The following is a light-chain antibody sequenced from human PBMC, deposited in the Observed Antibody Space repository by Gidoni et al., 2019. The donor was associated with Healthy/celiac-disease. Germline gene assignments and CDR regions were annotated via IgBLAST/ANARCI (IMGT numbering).Light chain of an antibody. Sequence: QPARTRPASGSGSPGHAITISCTGTSSDVGSYNLVSWYQQHPGKAPKLMIYEGSKRPSGVSNRFSGSKSGNTASLTISGLQAEDEADYYCCSYAGSSTLVFGTGTKVTVL. J-gene: IGLJ1*01. CDR1: SSDVGSYNL. CDR3: CSYAGSSTLV. CDR2: EGS. V-gene: IGLV2-23*01.